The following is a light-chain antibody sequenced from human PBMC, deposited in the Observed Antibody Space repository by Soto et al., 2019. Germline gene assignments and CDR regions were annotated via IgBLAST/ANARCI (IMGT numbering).Light chain of an antibody. CDR3: CSYAGSSTYV. Sequence: QSALTQPASVSGSPGQSITISCTGTSSDVGSYNLVSWYQQHPGKAPKLMIYEGSKRPSGVSNRFSGSKSGNTASLTISGLQAEDAADYYCCSYAGSSTYVFGTGTTLTVL. J-gene: IGLJ1*01. CDR2: EGS. V-gene: IGLV2-23*01. CDR1: SSDVGSYNL.